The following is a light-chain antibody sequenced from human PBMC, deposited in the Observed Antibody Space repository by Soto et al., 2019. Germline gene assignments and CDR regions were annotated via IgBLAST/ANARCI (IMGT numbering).Light chain of an antibody. Sequence: QSALTQPASVSGSPGQSITISCTGTSSDVGAYIYVSWYQHQPGKAPKLMIYEVSNRPSGVSNRFSGSKSGNTASLTISGLQAEDEADYYSSSYTSSSTLYVFGTGTKLTVL. CDR1: SSDVGAYIY. J-gene: IGLJ1*01. CDR2: EVS. V-gene: IGLV2-14*01. CDR3: SSYTSSSTLYV.